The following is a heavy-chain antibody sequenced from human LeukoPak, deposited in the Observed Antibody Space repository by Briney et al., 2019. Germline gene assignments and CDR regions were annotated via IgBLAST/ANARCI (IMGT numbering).Heavy chain of an antibody. CDR1: GFTFSSYA. D-gene: IGHD5-18*01. Sequence: GGSLRLSCAASGFTFSSYAMSWVRQAPGKGLEWVSGISDSGGSTYYADSVKGRFTISRDSSKNTLYLQMNTLRAEDTAVYYCAKTGYESYYFDCWGQGTLVTVSS. CDR2: ISDSGGST. J-gene: IGHJ4*02. CDR3: AKTGYESYYFDC. V-gene: IGHV3-23*01.